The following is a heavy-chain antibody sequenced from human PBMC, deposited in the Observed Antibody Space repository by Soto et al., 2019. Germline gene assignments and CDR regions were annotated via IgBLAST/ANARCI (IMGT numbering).Heavy chain of an antibody. D-gene: IGHD3-10*01. J-gene: IGHJ6*03. Sequence: ASVKVSCKASGYTFTSYAMHWVRQAPGQRLEWMGWINAGNGNTKYSQKFQGRVTITRDTSASTAYMELSSLRSEDTAVYYCARDHEVRDYYYYYMDVWGKGTTVTVS. CDR2: INAGNGNT. V-gene: IGHV1-3*01. CDR3: ARDHEVRDYYYYYMDV. CDR1: GYTFTSYA.